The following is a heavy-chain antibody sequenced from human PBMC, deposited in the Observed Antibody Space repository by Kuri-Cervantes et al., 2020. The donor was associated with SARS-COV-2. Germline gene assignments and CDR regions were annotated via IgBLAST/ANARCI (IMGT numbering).Heavy chain of an antibody. Sequence: ASVKVSCKASGYTFTSYGISWVRQAPGQGLEWMGWISAYNGNTNYAQKLQGRVTMTTDTSTSTAYMELRSLRSDDTAVYYCARSPPGCSGGSCYSGKIFDPWGQGTLVTVSS. CDR3: ARSPPGCSGGSCYSGKIFDP. V-gene: IGHV1-18*01. CDR1: GYTFTSYG. CDR2: ISAYNGNT. D-gene: IGHD2-15*01. J-gene: IGHJ5*02.